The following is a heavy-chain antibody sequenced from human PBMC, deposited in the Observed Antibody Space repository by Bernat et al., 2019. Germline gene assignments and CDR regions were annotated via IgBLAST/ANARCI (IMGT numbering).Heavy chain of an antibody. D-gene: IGHD3-10*01. CDR2: ISYDGSNK. CDR1: GFTFSSYG. Sequence: QVQLVESGGGVVQPGRSLRLSCAASGFTFSSYGMHWVRQAPGMGLAWVAVISYDGSNKYYADSVKGRFTISRDNSKNTLYLQMNSLRAEDTAVYYCAKVRYYGSGSYPFDYWGQGTLVTVSS. V-gene: IGHV3-30*18. J-gene: IGHJ4*02. CDR3: AKVRYYGSGSYPFDY.